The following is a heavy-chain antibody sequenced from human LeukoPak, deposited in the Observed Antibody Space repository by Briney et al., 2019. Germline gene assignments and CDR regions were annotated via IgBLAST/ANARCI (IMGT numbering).Heavy chain of an antibody. V-gene: IGHV4-59*12. CDR3: ARDHYDSSGSYNAFDI. Sequence: SETLSLTCTVSGASLTNYYWNWIRQPPGKGLEWIGYIYYNGITNYNPSLTSRVTISVDTSKNQFSLKLSSVTAADTAVYYCARDHYDSSGSYNAFDIWGQGTMVTVSS. J-gene: IGHJ3*02. D-gene: IGHD3-22*01. CDR1: GASLTNYY. CDR2: IYYNGIT.